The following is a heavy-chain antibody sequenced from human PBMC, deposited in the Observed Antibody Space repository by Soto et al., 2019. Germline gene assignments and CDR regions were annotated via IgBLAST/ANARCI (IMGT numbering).Heavy chain of an antibody. Sequence: QVQLQESGPGLVKPSETLSLTCSVSGGSINSHFWSWLRPPAGKSLEWIGHVYASGSTRFNPSLNSRGTMSVDTYKNLFSLKLRSVTAADTAVYYCAGDNLAVQRWYGLDAWGQGTTVIVSS. V-gene: IGHV4-4*07. CDR1: GGSINSHF. D-gene: IGHD1-1*01. CDR3: AGDNLAVQRWYGLDA. J-gene: IGHJ6*02. CDR2: VYASGST.